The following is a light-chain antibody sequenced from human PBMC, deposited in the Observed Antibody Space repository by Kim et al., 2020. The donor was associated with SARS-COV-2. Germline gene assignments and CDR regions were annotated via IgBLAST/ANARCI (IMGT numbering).Light chain of an antibody. CDR3: CSYAGYTWL. J-gene: IGLJ3*02. CDR1: SSDVVIFNL. V-gene: IGLV2-23*01. CDR2: EGK. Sequence: LTQPASVSESPGQSITIPCTGTSSDVVIFNLVSWYQQHPGKAPKLIIYEGKRRPSGVSIRFSGFKSGNTASLTISDLQAEDEADYYCCSYAGYTWLFGGGTQLTVL.